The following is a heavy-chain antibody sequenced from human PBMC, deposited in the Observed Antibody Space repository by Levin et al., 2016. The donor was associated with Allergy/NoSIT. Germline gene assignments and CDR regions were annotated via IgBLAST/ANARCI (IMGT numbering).Heavy chain of an antibody. Sequence: GESLKISCEVSGVTYRDIYMSWFRQPPGKGLEWVAYIDQIGTAATYADSVKGRFTVSRDNGKNSLYLQMNSLRADDSAVYYCGKGHWGIDHWGQGTLVTVSS. CDR2: IDQIGTAA. CDR3: GKGHWGIDH. V-gene: IGHV3-11*01. J-gene: IGHJ4*02. D-gene: IGHD7-27*01. CDR1: GVTYRDIY.